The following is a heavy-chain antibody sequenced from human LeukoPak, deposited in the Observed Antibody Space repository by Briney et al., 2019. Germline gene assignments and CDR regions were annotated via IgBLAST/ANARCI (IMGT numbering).Heavy chain of an antibody. J-gene: IGHJ4*02. CDR3: ARVRPGYCSGGSCYPFDY. CDR1: GYTFTSYG. D-gene: IGHD2-15*01. V-gene: IGHV1-69*13. Sequence: ASVKVSCKASGYTFTSYGISWVRQAPGQGLEWMGGIIPIFGTANYAQKFQGRVTITADESTSTAYMELSSLRSEDTAVYYCARVRPGYCSGGSCYPFDYWGQGTLVTVSS. CDR2: IIPIFGTA.